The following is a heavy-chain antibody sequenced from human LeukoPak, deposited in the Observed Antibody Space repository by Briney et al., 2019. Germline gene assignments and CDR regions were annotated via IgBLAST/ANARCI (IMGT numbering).Heavy chain of an antibody. D-gene: IGHD5-18*01. J-gene: IGHJ5*02. CDR2: INTDGSRT. V-gene: IGHV3-74*01. CDR1: GFTFSNHW. CDR3: ARGYGYTYGGGCFDT. Sequence: PGGSLRISRAASGFTFSNHWMHWVRQAPGKGLVWVSRINTDGSRTSYADSVKGRFTISRDNARNTLYLQVNSLRAEDTAVYYCARGYGYTYGGGCFDTWGQGTLVTVSS.